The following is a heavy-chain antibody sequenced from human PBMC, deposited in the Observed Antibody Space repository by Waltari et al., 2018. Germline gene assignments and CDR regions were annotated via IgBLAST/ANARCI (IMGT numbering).Heavy chain of an antibody. CDR1: GFTLSSYA. CDR2: ISGSGGST. CDR3: AKDRDYDSSGYSGD. D-gene: IGHD3-22*01. Sequence: EVQLLESGGGLVQPGGSLRLSCAASGFTLSSYALSWVRQAPGKGLEWVSAISGSGGSTYYADSVKGRFTISRDNSKNTLYLQMNSLRAEDTAVYYCAKDRDYDSSGYSGDWGQGTLVTVSS. V-gene: IGHV3-23*01. J-gene: IGHJ4*02.